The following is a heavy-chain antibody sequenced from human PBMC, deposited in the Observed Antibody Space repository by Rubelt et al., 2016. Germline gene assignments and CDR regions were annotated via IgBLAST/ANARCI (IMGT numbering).Heavy chain of an antibody. CDR1: RDSITSYY. D-gene: IGHD1-14*01. V-gene: IGHV4-59*08. CDR3: ARFPVTEGGVDY. CDR2: AYVNRGT. Sequence: QVQLQESGPGLVKPSETLSLTCTVSRDSITSYYWTWIRQPPGKGLEWIGYAYVNRGTDYNPSLRSRVTISVDTSKNQFSLKLSSVTAADTAVYYCARFPVTEGGVDYWGQGTLVTVSS. J-gene: IGHJ4*02.